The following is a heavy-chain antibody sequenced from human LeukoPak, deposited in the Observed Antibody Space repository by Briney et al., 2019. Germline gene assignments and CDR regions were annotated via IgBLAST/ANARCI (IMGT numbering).Heavy chain of an antibody. CDR2: ISYDGSNK. V-gene: IGHV3-30-3*01. Sequence: GGSLRLACAASGFTFSSYAMHWVRQAPGKGLEWVAVISYDGSNKYYADSVKGRFTISRDNSKNTLYLQMNSLRAEDTAVYYCARDASFLGISRDLDYWGQGTLVTVSS. CDR1: GFTFSSYA. J-gene: IGHJ4*02. D-gene: IGHD1-26*01. CDR3: ARDASFLGISRDLDY.